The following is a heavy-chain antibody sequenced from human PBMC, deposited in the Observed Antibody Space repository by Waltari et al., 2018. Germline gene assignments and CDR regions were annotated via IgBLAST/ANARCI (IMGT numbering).Heavy chain of an antibody. Sequence: QVQLQESGPGLVRPSETLSLSCTVSGGSMRNLYWSWIRQPPCRGLEYVGYLYYNGNPNYNPSLNSRVTISMDTSKNHFFLTLMSVTAAYTAVYYCARYDGRNRCYGVDVWGQGTTFIVSS. CDR3: ARYDGRNRCYGVDV. D-gene: IGHD1-26*01. CDR2: LYYNGNP. J-gene: IGHJ6*02. V-gene: IGHV4-59*01. CDR1: GGSMRNLY.